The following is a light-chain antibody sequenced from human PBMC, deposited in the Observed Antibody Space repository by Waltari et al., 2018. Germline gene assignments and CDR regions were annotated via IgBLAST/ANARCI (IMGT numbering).Light chain of an antibody. CDR3: NLWT. CDR1: QSLSNW. CDR2: KAS. V-gene: IGKV1-5*03. Sequence: DIQMTQSPSTLSASVGDRVTITCRASQSLSNWLAWYQQKPGKAPKVLIYKASTLESGVPSRFSGSGSGTEFTLTISSLQPDDYCQQCRNLWTFGQGTKVEIK. J-gene: IGKJ1*01.